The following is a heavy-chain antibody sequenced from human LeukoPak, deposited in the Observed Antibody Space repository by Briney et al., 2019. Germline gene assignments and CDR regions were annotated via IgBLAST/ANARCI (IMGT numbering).Heavy chain of an antibody. Sequence: ASVKVSCKASGGTFSSYAISWVRQAPGQGLEWMGGIIPIFGTANYAQKFQGRVTITADESTSTAYMELSSLRSEDTAVYYCARGRGEYSGYYYGMDVWGQGTTVTVSS. D-gene: IGHD5-12*01. CDR2: IIPIFGTA. J-gene: IGHJ6*02. V-gene: IGHV1-69*13. CDR1: GGTFSSYA. CDR3: ARGRGEYSGYYYGMDV.